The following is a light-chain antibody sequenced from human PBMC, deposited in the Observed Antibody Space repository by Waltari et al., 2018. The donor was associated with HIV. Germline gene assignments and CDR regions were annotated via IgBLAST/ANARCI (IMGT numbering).Light chain of an antibody. CDR1: QTVTNK. J-gene: IGKJ3*01. CDR2: DAS. CDR3: QQTYSSPLT. Sequence: DIQMTQSPSSLSASVGDTVTITCRASQTVTNKVNWYQQRPGKAPKVLIYDASGLQNGVPPRFSGSGSGTAFTFTITGLRPDDFANYFCQQTYSSPLTFGPGTKVEIE. V-gene: IGKV1-39*01.